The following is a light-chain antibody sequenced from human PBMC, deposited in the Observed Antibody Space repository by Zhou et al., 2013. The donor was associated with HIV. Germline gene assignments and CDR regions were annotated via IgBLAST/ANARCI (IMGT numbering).Light chain of an antibody. CDR2: GAS. V-gene: IGKV1-16*01. CDR3: QQYGSFPRT. J-gene: IGKJ5*01. Sequence: DIQMTQSPSSVSASVGDRVTITCRASQGVGNYFAWFQQKPGKAPKPLIYGASTLQRGVTSRFSGGGSGTEFTLTINGLQPEDFGTYYCQQYGSFPRTFGQGTRL. CDR1: QGVGNY.